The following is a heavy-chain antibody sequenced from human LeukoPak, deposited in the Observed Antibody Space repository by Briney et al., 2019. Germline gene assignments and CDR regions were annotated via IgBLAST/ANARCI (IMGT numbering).Heavy chain of an antibody. CDR2: IFSGIST. V-gene: IGHV3-66*01. D-gene: IGHD3-22*01. J-gene: IGHJ4*02. CDR1: GFTVSSNY. Sequence: GGALRLSCAVSGFTVSSNYMSRGRQAPGKGLEWGSVIFSGISTSYADSVKCRFTISRADSKNTVYFQMNSLRAQDTSVYFCARGGEISGYYYADYWGQGTLVTVSS. CDR3: ARGGEISGYYYADY.